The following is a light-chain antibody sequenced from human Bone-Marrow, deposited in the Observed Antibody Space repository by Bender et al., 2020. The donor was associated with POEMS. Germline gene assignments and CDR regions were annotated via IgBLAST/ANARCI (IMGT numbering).Light chain of an antibody. Sequence: SYELTQPPSVSVSPGQTARITCSADILPKQYAYWYQHKPGQAPVLVIYKDSQRPSGIPERFSGSSSGTTVTLTITGVQAEDEADYFCQSADSSGPYGSNVVFGGGTKLTV. CDR1: ILPKQY. J-gene: IGLJ2*01. V-gene: IGLV3-25*03. CDR3: QSADSSGPYGSNVV. CDR2: KDS.